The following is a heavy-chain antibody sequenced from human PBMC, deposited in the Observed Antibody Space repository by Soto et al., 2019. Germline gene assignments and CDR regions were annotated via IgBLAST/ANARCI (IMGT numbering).Heavy chain of an antibody. J-gene: IGHJ3*02. CDR3: AHPRGYGVFDAYDI. V-gene: IGHV3-23*01. CDR2: ISRDAYDI. D-gene: IGHD4-17*01. CDR1: GFTFSTYA. Sequence: GGSLGLSCAASGFTFSTYAMSWVRQAPGEGLEWVSAISRDAYDIYYADSVKGRFTISRDNSKHMLYLQMNSLRTEDTAVYYCAHPRGYGVFDAYDIWGQGAMVTVSS.